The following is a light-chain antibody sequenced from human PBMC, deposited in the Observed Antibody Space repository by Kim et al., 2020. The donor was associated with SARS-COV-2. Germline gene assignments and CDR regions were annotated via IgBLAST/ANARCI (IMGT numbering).Light chain of an antibody. CDR2: DVF. Sequence: QSALTQPASVSESPGQSITISCTGTSSDVGGYNYVSWYQQYPGKAPKLMIYDVFKRPSGVSNRFSGSKSGNTASLTISGLQAEDAADYYCTSYRSSGYVFGTGTKVTVL. J-gene: IGLJ1*01. V-gene: IGLV2-14*03. CDR1: SSDVGGYNY. CDR3: TSYRSSGYV.